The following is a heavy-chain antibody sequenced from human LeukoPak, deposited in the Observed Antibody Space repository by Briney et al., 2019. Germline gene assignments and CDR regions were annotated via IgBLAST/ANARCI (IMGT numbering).Heavy chain of an antibody. V-gene: IGHV1-69*13. Sequence: SVKFSCRASGGTFRSYAISWVRQAPGQGLEWMGGIIPIFGTANYAQKFQGRVTITADESTSTAYMELSSLRSEDTAVYYCAAHHCSSTSCYMDYWGQGTLVTVSS. J-gene: IGHJ4*02. CDR3: AAHHCSSTSCYMDY. CDR1: GGTFRSYA. CDR2: IIPIFGTA. D-gene: IGHD2-2*01.